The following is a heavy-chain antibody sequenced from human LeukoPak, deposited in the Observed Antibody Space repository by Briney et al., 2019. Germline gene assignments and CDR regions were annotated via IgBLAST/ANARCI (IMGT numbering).Heavy chain of an antibody. V-gene: IGHV4-61*02. CDR2: IYTSGST. Sequence: SETLSLTCTVSGGSISSGSYYWSWIRQPAGNGLEWIGRIYTSGSTNYNPSLKSRVTISVDTSKNQFSLKLSSVTAADTAVYYCARSSVNYYYYMDVWGKGTTVTVSS. CDR3: ARSSVNYYYYMDV. CDR1: GGSISSGSYY. D-gene: IGHD6-25*01. J-gene: IGHJ6*03.